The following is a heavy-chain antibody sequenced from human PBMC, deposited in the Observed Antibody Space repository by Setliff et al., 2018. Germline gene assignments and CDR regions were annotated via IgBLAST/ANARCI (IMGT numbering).Heavy chain of an antibody. V-gene: IGHV7-4-1*02. D-gene: IGHD3-10*01. Sequence: ASVKVSCKASGYTFTNYAMTWMRQAPGQGLEYMGWINTNTGNPIYAQGFTGRFVFSLDTSVSTAYLQISSLKSEDTAVYYCARASRFGTIKYRGDYYMDVWGKGTTVTVSS. CDR2: INTNTGNP. CDR1: GYTFTNYA. J-gene: IGHJ6*03. CDR3: ARASRFGTIKYRGDYYMDV.